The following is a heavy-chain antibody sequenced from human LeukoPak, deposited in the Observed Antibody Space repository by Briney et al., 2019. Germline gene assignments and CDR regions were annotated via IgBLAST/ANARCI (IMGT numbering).Heavy chain of an antibody. J-gene: IGHJ3*01. Sequence: SETLSLTCAVSGGSISSSNWWSWVRQPPGKGLEWIGEIYHSGSTNYNPSLKSRVTISVDKSKNQFSLKLSYVTAADTAVYYCARVRALGYCSSTTCYAFDLWGQGTMVTVSS. CDR3: ARVRALGYCSSTTCYAFDL. CDR1: GGSISSSNW. V-gene: IGHV4-4*02. D-gene: IGHD2-2*01. CDR2: IYHSGST.